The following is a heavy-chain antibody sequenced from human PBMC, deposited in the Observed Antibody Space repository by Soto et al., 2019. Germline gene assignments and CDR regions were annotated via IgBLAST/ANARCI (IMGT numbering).Heavy chain of an antibody. CDR2: IIPIFGTA. CDR3: AREPDCSSTSCHRRGYYYYYGMDV. D-gene: IGHD2-2*01. J-gene: IGHJ6*02. Sequence: GASVKVSCKASGGTFSSYAISWVRQAPGQGLEWMGGIIPIFGTANYAQKFQGRVTITADESTSTAYMELSSLRSEDTAVYYCAREPDCSSTSCHRRGYYYYYGMDVWGQGTTVTVSS. CDR1: GGTFSSYA. V-gene: IGHV1-69*13.